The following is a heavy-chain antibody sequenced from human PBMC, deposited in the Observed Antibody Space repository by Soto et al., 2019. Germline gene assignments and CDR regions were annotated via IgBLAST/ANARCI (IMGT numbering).Heavy chain of an antibody. CDR3: AHIFSGGYNSGWYGFYYGS. Sequence: QITLKESGRTLVEPTQTLTLTCTFSGFSLATNGVGVGWIRQPPGKALEWLALIYWDDDKRYSPSLMSRVTSTKDTSXTXLXXTMTNMDPVDTATYFCAHIFSGGYNSGWYGFYYGSWGPGTLVTVSS. J-gene: IGHJ4*02. CDR1: GFSLATNGVG. CDR2: IYWDDDK. V-gene: IGHV2-5*02. D-gene: IGHD6-19*01.